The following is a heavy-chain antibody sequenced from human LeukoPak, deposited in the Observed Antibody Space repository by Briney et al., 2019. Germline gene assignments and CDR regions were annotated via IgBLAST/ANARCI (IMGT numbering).Heavy chain of an antibody. CDR3: ARERGQQVRFDP. Sequence: ASVKVSCKASGYTFTGYDMHWVRQAPGQGLEWMGWINPNNGGTNYAQKFQGRVTMTRDTSISTAYMELSRLRSDDTAVYYCARERGQQVRFDPWGQGTLVTVSS. CDR1: GYTFTGYD. V-gene: IGHV1-2*02. D-gene: IGHD6-13*01. J-gene: IGHJ5*02. CDR2: INPNNGGT.